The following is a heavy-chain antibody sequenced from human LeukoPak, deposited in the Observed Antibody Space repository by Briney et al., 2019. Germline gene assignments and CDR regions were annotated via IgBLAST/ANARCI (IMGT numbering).Heavy chain of an antibody. CDR3: ASRTTLDYYYGMDV. CDR1: GGSISRGGYY. V-gene: IGHV4-31*03. J-gene: IGHJ6*02. Sequence: PSETLSLTCTVSGGSISRGGYYWSWIRQHPGKGLEWIGYIYYSGSTYYNPSLKSRVTISVDTSKNQFSLKLSSVTAADTAVYYCASRTTLDYYYGMDVWGQGTTVTVS. CDR2: IYYSGST. D-gene: IGHD1-7*01.